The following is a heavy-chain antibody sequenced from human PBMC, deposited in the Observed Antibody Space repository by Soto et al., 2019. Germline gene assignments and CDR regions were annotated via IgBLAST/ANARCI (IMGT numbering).Heavy chain of an antibody. CDR1: GFTFSSYD. D-gene: IGHD3-16*01. Sequence: AGGSLRLSCAASGFTFSSYDMHWVRQATGKGLEWVSAIGTAGDTYYPGSVKGRFTISRENAKNSLYLQMNSLRAGDTAVYYCARGLGDNGMDVWGQGTTVTVSS. V-gene: IGHV3-13*01. CDR3: ARGLGDNGMDV. J-gene: IGHJ6*02. CDR2: IGTAGDT.